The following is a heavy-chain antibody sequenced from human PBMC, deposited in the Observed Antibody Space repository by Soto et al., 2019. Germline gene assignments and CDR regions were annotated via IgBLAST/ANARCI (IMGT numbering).Heavy chain of an antibody. Sequence: PSETLSLTCTVSGGSVSSGSYYWSWIRQPPGKGLEWIGYIYYSGSTNYNPSLKSRVTISVDTSKNQFSLKLSSVTAADTAVYYGARSLLNIWNDFDYCGQGTLVTVSS. CDR3: ARSLLNIWNDFDY. V-gene: IGHV4-61*01. J-gene: IGHJ4*02. CDR2: IYYSGST. D-gene: IGHD1-1*01. CDR1: GGSVSSGSYY.